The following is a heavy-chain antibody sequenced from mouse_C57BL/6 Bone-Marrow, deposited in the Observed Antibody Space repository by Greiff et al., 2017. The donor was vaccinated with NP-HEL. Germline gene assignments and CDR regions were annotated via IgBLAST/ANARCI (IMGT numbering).Heavy chain of an antibody. CDR3: ERARVYYDYDEGFAY. CDR2: ISSGGSYT. D-gene: IGHD2-4*01. J-gene: IGHJ3*01. CDR1: GFTFSSYG. V-gene: IGHV5-6*01. Sequence: EVKVVESGGDLVKPGGSLKLSCAASGFTFSSYGMSWVRQTPDKRLEWVATISSGGSYTYYPDSVKGRFTISRDNAKNTLYLQMSSLKSEDTAMYYCERARVYYDYDEGFAYWGQGTLVTVSA.